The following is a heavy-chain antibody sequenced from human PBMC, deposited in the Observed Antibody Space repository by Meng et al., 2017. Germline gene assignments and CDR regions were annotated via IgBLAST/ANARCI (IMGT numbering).Heavy chain of an antibody. CDR2: IYSGGST. CDR1: GFPVSSNY. V-gene: IGHV3-53*02. D-gene: IGHD4-17*01. CDR3: ARAVTRYYFDY. Sequence: EVQLVETGGALTQPGGSLRLSCAASGFPVSSNYMSWVRQAPGKGLEWVSVIYSGGSTYYADSVKGRFPISRDNSKNTLYLQMNSLRAEDTAVYYCARAVTRYYFDYWGQGTLVTVSS. J-gene: IGHJ4*02.